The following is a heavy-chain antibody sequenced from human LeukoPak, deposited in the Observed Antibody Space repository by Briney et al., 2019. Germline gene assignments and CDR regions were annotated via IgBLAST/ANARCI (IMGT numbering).Heavy chain of an antibody. J-gene: IGHJ3*02. CDR1: GGSISSYY. CDR3: ARDGYDFWSGYYNHDAFDI. CDR2: IYTSGGT. D-gene: IGHD3-3*01. V-gene: IGHV4-4*07. Sequence: SETLSLTCTVSGGSISSYYWSWIRQPAGKGLEWIGRIYTSGGTNYNPSLKSRVTISVDTSKNQFSLKLSSVTAADTAVYYCARDGYDFWSGYYNHDAFDIWGQGTMVTVSS.